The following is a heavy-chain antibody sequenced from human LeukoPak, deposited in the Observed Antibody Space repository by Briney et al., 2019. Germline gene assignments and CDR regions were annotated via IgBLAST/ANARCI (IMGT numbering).Heavy chain of an antibody. CDR3: ARWSGSVTARNYYYYMDV. CDR1: AGSVRRGNYY. Sequence: SQTLSLTCTVSAGSVRRGNYYWTWIRQPAGSGLEWIGRIYTSGTTDYNPSLRTRVTISVDASRNQFSLNLSSVTAADTAVYYCARWSGSVTARNYYYYMDVWGEGTTVTVSS. D-gene: IGHD6-6*01. V-gene: IGHV4-61*02. J-gene: IGHJ6*03. CDR2: IYTSGTT.